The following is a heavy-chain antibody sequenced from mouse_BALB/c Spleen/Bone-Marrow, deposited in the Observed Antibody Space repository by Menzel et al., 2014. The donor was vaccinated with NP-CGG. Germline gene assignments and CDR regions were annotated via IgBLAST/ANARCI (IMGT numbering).Heavy chain of an antibody. J-gene: IGHJ2*01. CDR3: ARMDFYGGY. Sequence: VQVVESGPGQVQPSQSLSITCTVSGFSLFSYGVHWVRQSPGKGLERLGVIWGGGNTDYNTAFISRLNISKDNSKSLVFFRMNSLQTNDTAIYYCARMDFYGGYWGQGTTLTVSS. CDR1: GFSLFSYG. D-gene: IGHD1-1*01. V-gene: IGHV2-2*02. CDR2: IWGGGNT.